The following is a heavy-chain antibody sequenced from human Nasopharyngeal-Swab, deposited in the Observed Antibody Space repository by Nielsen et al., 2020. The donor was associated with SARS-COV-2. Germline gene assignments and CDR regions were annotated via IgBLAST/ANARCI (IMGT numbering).Heavy chain of an antibody. J-gene: IGHJ4*02. Sequence: SVKVSCKASGGTFSSYAISWVRQAPGQGLEWMGGIIPIFGTADYGQKSQDRVTITADESTSTAYMELSSLRSEDTAVYYCARSGYSNSDIDYWGQGTLVTVSS. CDR2: IIPIFGTA. CDR1: GGTFSSYA. CDR3: ARSGYSNSDIDY. D-gene: IGHD6-6*01. V-gene: IGHV1-69*13.